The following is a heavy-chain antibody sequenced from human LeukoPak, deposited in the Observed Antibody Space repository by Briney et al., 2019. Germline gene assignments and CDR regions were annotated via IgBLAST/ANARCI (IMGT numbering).Heavy chain of an antibody. V-gene: IGHV4-4*02. CDR2: IYHSGTT. Sequence: SETLSLTCAVPGGSITSSNWWSWVRQPPGKGLEWIGEIYHSGTTNYNPSLKNRVTMSVDTSRNQISLNLSSVTAADTAVYYCAKGGSIWGQGTMVTVSS. D-gene: IGHD1-26*01. J-gene: IGHJ3*02. CDR1: GGSITSSNW. CDR3: AKGGSI.